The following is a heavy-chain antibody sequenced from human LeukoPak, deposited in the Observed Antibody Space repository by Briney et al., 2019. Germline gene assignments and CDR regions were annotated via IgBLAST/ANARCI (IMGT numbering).Heavy chain of an antibody. CDR1: GDSLSSSNW. V-gene: IGHV4-4*02. CDR3: ARSHGSGSFYF. Sequence: PSGTLSLTCAVSGDSLSSSNWWSWVRQSPGRGLEWIGEIYHSGNTNYNPPLKSRVTMLINESKNQFSLKLTSVTAADTAVFYCARSHGSGSFYFWGQGILVTVSS. J-gene: IGHJ4*02. D-gene: IGHD3-10*01. CDR2: IYHSGNT.